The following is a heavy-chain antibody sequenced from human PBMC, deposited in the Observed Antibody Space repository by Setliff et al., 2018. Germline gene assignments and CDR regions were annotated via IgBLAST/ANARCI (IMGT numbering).Heavy chain of an antibody. J-gene: IGHJ4*02. CDR3: ARDLRGSLLRIVGATTHFDY. CDR1: GFTFSGYS. D-gene: IGHD1-26*01. V-gene: IGHV3-48*01. CDR2: IGESDI. Sequence: PGGSLRLSCEASGFTFSGYSMNWVRQAPGKGLEWVSYIGESDIYYTNSVKGRFTISRDNSKNTLYLQMNSLRAEDTAVYYCARDLRGSLLRIVGATTHFDYWGQGTLVTVSS.